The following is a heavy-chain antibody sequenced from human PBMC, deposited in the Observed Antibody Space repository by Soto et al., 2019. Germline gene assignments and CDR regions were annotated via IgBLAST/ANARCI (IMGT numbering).Heavy chain of an antibody. V-gene: IGHV1-3*01. D-gene: IGHD3-10*01. Sequence: ASVKGSCKASGYTFTSYAMHWVRQAPGQRLEWMGWINAGNGNTKYSQKFQGRVTITRDTSASTAYMELSSLRSEDTAVYYCAWGIKRGAKGVLFSPYYYYGMDVWGQGTTVTVSS. CDR2: INAGNGNT. J-gene: IGHJ6*02. CDR3: AWGIKRGAKGVLFSPYYYYGMDV. CDR1: GYTFTSYA.